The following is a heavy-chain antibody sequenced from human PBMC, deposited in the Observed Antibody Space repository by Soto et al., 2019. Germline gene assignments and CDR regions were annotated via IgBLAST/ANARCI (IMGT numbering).Heavy chain of an antibody. V-gene: IGHV1-69*06. CDR3: ARTIRCWNDPCGMDV. CDR1: GGTFSSYA. CDR2: IIPIFGTA. D-gene: IGHD1-1*01. Sequence: ASVKVSCKASGGTFSSYAISWVRQAPGQGLEWMGGIIPIFGTANYAQKFQGRVTITADKSTSTAYMELSSLRSEDTAVYYCARTIRCWNDPCGMDVWGQGTTVTVSS. J-gene: IGHJ6*02.